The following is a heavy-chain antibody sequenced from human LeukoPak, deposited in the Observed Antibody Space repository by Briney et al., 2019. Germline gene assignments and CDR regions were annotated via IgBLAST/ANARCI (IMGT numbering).Heavy chain of an antibody. Sequence: GESLKISCQGSGYNFTNYWIGWVRQMPGKGLEWMGIIYPGDSDTRYSPSFQGQVTISADKSINTAYLQWSSLKASDTALYYCARSSVEVAAQIDYWGRGTLVTVSS. CDR2: IYPGDSDT. D-gene: IGHD2-15*01. CDR1: GYNFTNYW. V-gene: IGHV5-51*01. J-gene: IGHJ4*02. CDR3: ARSSVEVAAQIDY.